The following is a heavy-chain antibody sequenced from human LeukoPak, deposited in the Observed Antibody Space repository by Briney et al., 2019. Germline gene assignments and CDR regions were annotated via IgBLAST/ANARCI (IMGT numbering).Heavy chain of an antibody. Sequence: PGGSLRLSCAASGFTFSSYSMNWGRQAPGKGLEWVSSISGSSNYIYYADSVKGRFTVSRDNSKNTLFLQMNSLRTEDTAVYYCARDPFHLLILFDHWGQGTLVTVSP. CDR3: ARDPFHLLILFDH. D-gene: IGHD2/OR15-2a*01. V-gene: IGHV3-21*01. J-gene: IGHJ4*02. CDR2: ISGSSNYI. CDR1: GFTFSSYS.